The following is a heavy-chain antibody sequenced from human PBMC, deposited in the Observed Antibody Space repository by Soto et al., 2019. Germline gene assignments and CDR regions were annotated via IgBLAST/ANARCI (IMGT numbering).Heavy chain of an antibody. CDR3: ALEYCGSDWYHDAFHI. J-gene: IGHJ3*02. CDR2: IFPDDEK. V-gene: IGHV2-26*01. CDR1: GFSFSDARMG. Sequence: QVTLKESGPVLVKPTEPLTLTCTASGFSFSDARMGGSWIRQPPGKALEWLAHIFPDDEKAYSTSLRSRLTISLETSTNQVVLTMTNVDPVDTATYFCALEYCGSDWYHDAFHILGLGTMVTVSS. D-gene: IGHD2-21*02.